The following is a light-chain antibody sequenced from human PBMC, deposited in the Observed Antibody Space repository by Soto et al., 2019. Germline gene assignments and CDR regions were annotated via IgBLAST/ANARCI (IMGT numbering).Light chain of an antibody. Sequence: DIQMTQSPSSLSASVGDRVTITCRASQDISVYLAWYQQKPGKVPKLLIYSASTLQSGVPSRFSGSGSGTDFTLTLSSLQPEDVATYYSQKFNTAPLTFGQGPRLEIK. CDR1: QDISVY. CDR2: SAS. CDR3: QKFNTAPLT. V-gene: IGKV1-27*01. J-gene: IGKJ5*01.